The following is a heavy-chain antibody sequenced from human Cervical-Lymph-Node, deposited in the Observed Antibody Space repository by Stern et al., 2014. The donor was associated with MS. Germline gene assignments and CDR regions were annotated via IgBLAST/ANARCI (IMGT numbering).Heavy chain of an antibody. CDR3: ARAPYDFTNWYGMDV. Sequence: LQESGPGLVKPSETLSLTCIVSGGSISSYYWSWIRQPPGKGLEWIGHIYFSGSTDYNPSLQSRVTMSADISKNQISLRLSSVTAADTAVYYCARAPYDFTNWYGMDVWGQGTTVTVSS. D-gene: IGHD1-1*01. CDR1: GGSISSYY. V-gene: IGHV4-59*01. J-gene: IGHJ6*02. CDR2: IYFSGST.